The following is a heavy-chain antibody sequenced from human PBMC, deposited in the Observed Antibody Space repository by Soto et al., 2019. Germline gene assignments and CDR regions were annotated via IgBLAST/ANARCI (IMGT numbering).Heavy chain of an antibody. Sequence: GGSLRLSCAASGFTFNNYAMNWVRQAPGKGLEWVSGISGSGDSTYYADSVKGRFTTSRDNSKNTLYLQMNSLRAEDTAVYYCAKDPPYYDILTGSFFDYWGQGSLVTVSS. CDR3: AKDPPYYDILTGSFFDY. CDR1: GFTFNNYA. V-gene: IGHV3-23*01. D-gene: IGHD3-9*01. J-gene: IGHJ4*02. CDR2: ISGSGDST.